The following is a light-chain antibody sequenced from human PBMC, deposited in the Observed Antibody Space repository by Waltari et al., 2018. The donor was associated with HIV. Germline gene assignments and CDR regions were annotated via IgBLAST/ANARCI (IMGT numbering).Light chain of an antibody. CDR3: QQYGTCSFS. Sequence: VLTQSPGTLSLSPGETPILSCRASPKINNNNLAWYQQKPGQDPRLVISVASSRATGIANRFSGRVSGTEFTLGISCLGPEDFAVYYCQQYGTCSFSFGPGAKLD. J-gene: IGKJ3*01. V-gene: IGKV3-20*01. CDR2: VAS. CDR1: PKINNNN.